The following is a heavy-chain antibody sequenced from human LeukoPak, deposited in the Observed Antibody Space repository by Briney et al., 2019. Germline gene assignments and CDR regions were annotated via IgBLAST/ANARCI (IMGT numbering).Heavy chain of an antibody. V-gene: IGHV3-74*01. CDR2: INSDGSVT. D-gene: IGHD1-26*01. CDR3: TRATGSFYGLGY. CDR1: GFTFSSYC. J-gene: IGHJ4*02. Sequence: GGSLRLSCAVSGFTFSSYCMHWVRHAPGKGRLWVSRINSDGSVTTYADSVKGRFTISRDNAKNTLYLQMNSLRAEDTAVYYCTRATGSFYGLGYGGQGTLVTVSS.